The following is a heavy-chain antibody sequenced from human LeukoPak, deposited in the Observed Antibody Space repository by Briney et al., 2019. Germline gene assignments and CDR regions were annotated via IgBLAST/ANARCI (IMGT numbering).Heavy chain of an antibody. V-gene: IGHV1-69*13. D-gene: IGHD4-23*01. Sequence: ASVKVSCKASGGTFSSYAISWVRQAPGQGLEWMGGIIPIFGTANYAQKFQGRVTITADESTSTAYMELSSLRSEDTAVYYCARGWGDDYGGNSKGYYYMDVWGKGTTVTVSS. CDR2: IIPIFGTA. J-gene: IGHJ6*03. CDR1: GGTFSSYA. CDR3: ARGWGDDYGGNSKGYYYMDV.